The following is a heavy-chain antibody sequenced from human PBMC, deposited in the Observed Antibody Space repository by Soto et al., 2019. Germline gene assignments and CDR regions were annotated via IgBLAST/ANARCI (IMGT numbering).Heavy chain of an antibody. CDR1: GFTFGSFA. D-gene: IGHD3-22*01. V-gene: IGHV3-30-3*01. CDR2: ISYDGGNR. J-gene: IGHJ4*02. Sequence: GGSLRLSCAASGFTFGSFAMHWVRQAPGKGLEWVAVISYDGGNRYYADSVKGRFTISRDNFKNTLYLQMNSLRAEDTAAYYCARDPDINAYYVFDYWGQGTLVTVSS. CDR3: ARDPDINAYYVFDY.